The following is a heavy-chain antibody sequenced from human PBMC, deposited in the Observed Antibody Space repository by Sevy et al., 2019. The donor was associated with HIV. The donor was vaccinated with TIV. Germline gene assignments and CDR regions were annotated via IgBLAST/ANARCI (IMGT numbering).Heavy chain of an antibody. CDR1: GFTFSSHA. CDR3: ARAFNGGYQQPFDY. D-gene: IGHD3-3*02. Sequence: GGSLRLSCAASGFTFSSHAMSWVRQAPGKGLEWVSAISDSGTTTYYKDSVKGRFTISRDNSKNTLYLQMDGLRAEDTTIYYCARAFNGGYQQPFDYWGQGTLVTVSS. V-gene: IGHV3-23*01. J-gene: IGHJ4*02. CDR2: ISDSGTTT.